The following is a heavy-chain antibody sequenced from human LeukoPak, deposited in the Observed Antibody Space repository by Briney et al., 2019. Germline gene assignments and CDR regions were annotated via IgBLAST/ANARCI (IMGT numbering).Heavy chain of an antibody. D-gene: IGHD3-10*01. J-gene: IGHJ3*02. V-gene: IGHV3-21*01. CDR2: ISSSSSYI. CDR1: GFIFNDHF. CDR3: ARDTYYGSGSYSPDAFDI. Sequence: PGGSLRLSCAASGFIFNDHFMAWVRQSPGKGLEWVSSISSSSSYIYYADSVKGRFTISRDNAKNSLYLQMNSLRAEDTAVYYCARDTYYGSGSYSPDAFDIWGQGTMVTVSS.